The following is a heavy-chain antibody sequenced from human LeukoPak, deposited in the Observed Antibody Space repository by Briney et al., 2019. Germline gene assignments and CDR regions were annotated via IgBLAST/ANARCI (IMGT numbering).Heavy chain of an antibody. Sequence: SETLSLTCTVSGGSISSSSYYWGWIRQPPGKELEWIGSIYYSGSTYYNPSLKSRVTISVDTSKNQFSLELTSVTAADTAVYFCARGPTWFGNWFDPWGQGTLVTVSS. J-gene: IGHJ5*02. CDR1: GGSISSSSYY. CDR2: IYYSGST. CDR3: ARGPTWFGNWFDP. V-gene: IGHV4-39*07. D-gene: IGHD3-10*01.